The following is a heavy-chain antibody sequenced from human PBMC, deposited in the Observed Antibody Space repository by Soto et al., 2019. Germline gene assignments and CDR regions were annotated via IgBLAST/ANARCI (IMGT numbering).Heavy chain of an antibody. CDR1: GFTFASYT. D-gene: IGHD2-2*01. Sequence: GSLRLSCAASGFTFASYTMTWVRQAPGKGLEWVSVISGRAGNTYYADSVKGRFTISRDNSKNTLYLYMSSLRAEDTALYYCAKDRYCSSTSCSSLNSWGQGTLVTVSS. V-gene: IGHV3-23*01. CDR2: ISGRAGNT. J-gene: IGHJ5*02. CDR3: AKDRYCSSTSCSSLNS.